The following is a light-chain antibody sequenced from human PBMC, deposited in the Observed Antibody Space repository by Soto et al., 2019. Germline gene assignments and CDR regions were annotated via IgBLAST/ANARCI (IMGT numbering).Light chain of an antibody. CDR1: QSISSY. Sequence: DIQMTQSPSSLSASVGDRVTITCRASQSISSYLNWYQQKPGKAPKLLIYAASSLQSGVPSRFSGSGSGTHFTPTLSSLQPEDFATYYCQQSYSTPMYTFGQGTKQEIK. J-gene: IGKJ2*01. CDR3: QQSYSTPMYT. V-gene: IGKV1-39*01. CDR2: AAS.